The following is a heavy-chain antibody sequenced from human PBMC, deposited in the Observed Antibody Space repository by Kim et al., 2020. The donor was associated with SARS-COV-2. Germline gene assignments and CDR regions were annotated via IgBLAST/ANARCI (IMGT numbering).Heavy chain of an antibody. CDR3: TTWLILAGYITEDD. D-gene: IGHD3-9*01. Sequence: GGSLRLSCAASGFSFNFAWMNWVRQAPGKGLEWVGRIGANADGGKTDYAGPVKGRFTISRDDSEKMLYLEMNSLKTEDTAFYYCTTWLILAGYITEDDWGQGTLVTVSS. CDR2: IGANADGGKT. J-gene: IGHJ4*01. CDR1: GFSFNFAW. V-gene: IGHV3-15*04.